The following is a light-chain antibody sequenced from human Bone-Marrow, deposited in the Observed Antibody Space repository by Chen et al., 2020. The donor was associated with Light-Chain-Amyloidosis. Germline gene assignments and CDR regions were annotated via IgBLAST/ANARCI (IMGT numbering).Light chain of an antibody. V-gene: IGLV3-21*02. CDR1: NIGSTS. Sequence: SYVLTQPSSVSVAPGQTATIACGGNNIGSTSVHWYQQTPGQAPLLVVYEYSDRPSGIPERLSGSNAGNTATLSIGRVEAGDDADYYCQVWDRSSDRPVFGGGTKLTVL. CDR3: QVWDRSSDRPV. CDR2: EYS. J-gene: IGLJ3*02.